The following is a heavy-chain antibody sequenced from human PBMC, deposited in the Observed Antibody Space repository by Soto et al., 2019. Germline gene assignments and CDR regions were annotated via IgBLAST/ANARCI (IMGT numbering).Heavy chain of an antibody. V-gene: IGHV1-69*12. J-gene: IGHJ5*02. Sequence: QVQLVQSGAEVKKPGSSVKVSCKASGGTFSSYAITWVRQAPGQGLEWMGGIIPIFGTANYAQKFQARVTITADESTRTAYKALSSRRSEDTAVYYCARDRGPSSGYYPYWFDPWGQGTLVTVSS. CDR2: IIPIFGTA. D-gene: IGHD3-22*01. CDR1: GGTFSSYA. CDR3: ARDRGPSSGYYPYWFDP.